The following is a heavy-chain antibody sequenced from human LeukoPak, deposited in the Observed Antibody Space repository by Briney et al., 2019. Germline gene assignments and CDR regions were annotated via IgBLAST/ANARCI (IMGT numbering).Heavy chain of an antibody. J-gene: IGHJ1*01. D-gene: IGHD1-26*01. CDR3: ARGLGATERYFQH. V-gene: IGHV4-34*01. Sequence: SQTLSLTCTVSGGSISSYYWSLIRQPPGKGLEWIGEINDSGSTNYNPSLKSRVTISVDSSKNQFSLNLSSVTAADTAVYYCARGLGATERYFQHWGQGTLVTVSS. CDR2: INDSGST. CDR1: GGSISSYY.